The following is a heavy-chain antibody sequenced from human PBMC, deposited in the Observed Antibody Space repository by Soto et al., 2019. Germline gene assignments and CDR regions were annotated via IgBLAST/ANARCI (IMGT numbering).Heavy chain of an antibody. Sequence: ASVKVSCKASGYTFTRYNMHWVRQAPGQRLEWMGWINAGNGNTKYSQNFQGRVTITRDTSASTAYMDLSSLRSEDTAVYYCARVIYSSNWPLLDYWGQGTLVTVSS. CDR3: ARVIYSSNWPLLDY. CDR2: INAGNGNT. J-gene: IGHJ4*02. CDR1: GYTFTRYN. V-gene: IGHV1-3*01. D-gene: IGHD6-13*01.